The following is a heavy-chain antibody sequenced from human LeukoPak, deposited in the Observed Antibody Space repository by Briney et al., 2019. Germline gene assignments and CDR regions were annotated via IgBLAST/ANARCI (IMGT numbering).Heavy chain of an antibody. CDR1: GFTFSSYA. Sequence: GGSLRLSCAASGFTFSSYAMSWVRQAPGKGLEWVSAISGSGGSTYYADSVKGRFTISRDNSKNTLYLQMNSLRAEDTAVYYCAKVRAQVPAAIREGYRGPAANWYFDPWGRGTLVTVSS. D-gene: IGHD2-2*01. J-gene: IGHJ2*01. CDR2: ISGSGGST. CDR3: AKVRAQVPAAIREGYRGPAANWYFDP. V-gene: IGHV3-23*01.